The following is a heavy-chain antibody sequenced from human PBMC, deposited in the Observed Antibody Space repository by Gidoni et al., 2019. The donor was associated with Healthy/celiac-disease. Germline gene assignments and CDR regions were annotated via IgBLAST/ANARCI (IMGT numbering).Heavy chain of an antibody. CDR3: ARDQAFDI. Sequence: EVKLVESGGGLVKPGGSLRLSRAASGFRFSSYSMNWVRQAPGKGLECVSSISSSSSYIYYADSVKGRFTISRDNAKNSLYLQMNSLRAEDTAVYYCARDQAFDIWGQGTMVTVSS. V-gene: IGHV3-21*01. J-gene: IGHJ3*02. CDR1: GFRFSSYS. CDR2: ISSSSSYI.